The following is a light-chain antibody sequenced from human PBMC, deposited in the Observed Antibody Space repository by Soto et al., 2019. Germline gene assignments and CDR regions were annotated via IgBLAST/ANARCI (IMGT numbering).Light chain of an antibody. V-gene: IGKV1-9*01. J-gene: IGKJ1*01. CDR2: SAS. CDR1: QAISIY. CDR3: QQLHSFPPT. Sequence: DIQLTQSPSSLPAPVGARATITCRASQAISIYLTWYQQKPGKAPKLLIYSASTLQSGVPSRFSGSGSGTEFTLTISSLQPEDFATYFCQQLHSFPPTFGQGTKVEIK.